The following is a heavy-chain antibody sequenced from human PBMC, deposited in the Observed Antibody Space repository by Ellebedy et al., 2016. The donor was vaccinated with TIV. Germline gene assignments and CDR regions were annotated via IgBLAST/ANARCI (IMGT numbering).Heavy chain of an antibody. D-gene: IGHD6-13*01. CDR2: ISYSGVT. CDR1: GFTFSDYW. V-gene: IGHV4-59*01. J-gene: IGHJ5*02. CDR3: AKLGNPAQAAAATGS. Sequence: ESLKISXAASGFTFSDYWMHWVRQAPGKGLEWIGYISYSGVTSYNPSLKSRVIISVDTSKNQFSLNLSSVTAADTAVYYCAKLGNPAQAAAATGSWGQGTLVTVSS.